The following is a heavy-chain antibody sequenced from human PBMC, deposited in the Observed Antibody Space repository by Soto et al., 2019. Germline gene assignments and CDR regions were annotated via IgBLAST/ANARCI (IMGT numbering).Heavy chain of an antibody. CDR2: TYYNGNA. CDR3: ARHFVAVVIKGWGY. CDR1: GGSIDRSNYY. Sequence: PSETLSLTCNVSGGSIDRSNYYWDWLRQPPGKGLEWIGTTYYNGNAYYNPSLKGRVSMSVDTSKNQFSLKLVSVTAADTAVYYCARHFVAVVIKGWGYWGQGTLVTSP. V-gene: IGHV4-39*01. D-gene: IGHD3-10*01. J-gene: IGHJ4*02.